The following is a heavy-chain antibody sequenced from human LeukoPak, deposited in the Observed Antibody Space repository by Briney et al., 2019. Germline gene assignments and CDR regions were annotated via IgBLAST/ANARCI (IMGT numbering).Heavy chain of an antibody. CDR3: VRVPLHPTISHFDH. Sequence: PGGSLRLSCAASGFAVSSNYMSWVRQAPGKGLEWVSVFYTSGSTYYADSVKGRFTIPRHNSNNTLYLQMNSVRAEDTAVYYCVRVPLHPTISHFDHWGQGILVTVSS. V-gene: IGHV3-53*04. J-gene: IGHJ4*02. D-gene: IGHD3-3*01. CDR1: GFAVSSNY. CDR2: FYTSGST.